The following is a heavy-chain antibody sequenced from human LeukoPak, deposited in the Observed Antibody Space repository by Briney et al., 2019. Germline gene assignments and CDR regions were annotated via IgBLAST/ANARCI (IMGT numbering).Heavy chain of an antibody. CDR1: DYIFTSYG. Sequence: ASVKVSCKISDYIFTSYGIIWVRQAPGQGLEWMAYISPLNGKTRFAQKIQGRVTLTTDTSTSTAYMELKSLRYDDTAVYFCARELWCSGGNCYLNAFDVWGQGTMVTVSS. CDR2: ISPLNGKT. V-gene: IGHV1-18*01. J-gene: IGHJ3*01. CDR3: ARELWCSGGNCYLNAFDV. D-gene: IGHD2-15*01.